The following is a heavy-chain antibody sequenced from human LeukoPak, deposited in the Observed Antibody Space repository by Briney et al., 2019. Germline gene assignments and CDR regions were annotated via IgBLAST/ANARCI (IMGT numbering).Heavy chain of an antibody. CDR1: GGSISSYY. V-gene: IGHV4-34*01. CDR2: INHSGST. D-gene: IGHD4-23*01. CDR3: ARRYAVVTRDWFDP. Sequence: SETLSLTCTVSGGSISSYYWSWIRQPPGKGLEWIGEINHSGSTNYNPSLKSRVTISVDTSKNQFSLKLSSVTAADTTVYYCARRYAVVTRDWFDPWGQGTLVTVSS. J-gene: IGHJ5*02.